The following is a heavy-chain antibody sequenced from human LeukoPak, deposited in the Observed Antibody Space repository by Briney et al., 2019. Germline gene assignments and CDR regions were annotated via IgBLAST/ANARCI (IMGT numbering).Heavy chain of an antibody. CDR3: ARDSGDPMVRGVAYFDY. D-gene: IGHD3-10*01. V-gene: IGHV1-69*04. J-gene: IGHJ4*02. Sequence: SVKVSCKASGGTFSSYAISWMRQAPGQGLEWMGRIIPILGIANYAQKFQGRVTITADKSTSTAYMELSSLRSEDTAVYYCARDSGDPMVRGVAYFDYWGQGTLVTVSS. CDR2: IIPILGIA. CDR1: GGTFSSYA.